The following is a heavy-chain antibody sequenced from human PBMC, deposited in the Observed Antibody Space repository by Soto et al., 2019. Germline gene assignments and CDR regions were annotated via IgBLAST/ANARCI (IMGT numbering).Heavy chain of an antibody. CDR3: ARGRNGMDV. CDR2: MNPNSGNT. J-gene: IGHJ6*02. CDR1: GDPFSNYD. V-gene: IGHV1-8*01. Sequence: QVQLVQSGAEVKKPGASVKVSCKASGDPFSNYDMKWVRQATGQGLEWMGGMNPNSGNTGYARKFQGRVTMTRNTSITTVYMELSSLRSDDTAVYYCARGRNGMDVWGQGTTVTVSS.